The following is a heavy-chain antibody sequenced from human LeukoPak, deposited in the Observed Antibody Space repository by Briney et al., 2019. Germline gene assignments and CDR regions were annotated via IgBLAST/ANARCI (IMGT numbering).Heavy chain of an antibody. CDR1: GGSISSYY. Sequence: PSETLSLTCTVSGGSISSYYWSWIRQPPGKGLEWIGYIYYSGSTNYNPSLKSRVTISVDTSKNQFSLKLSSVTAADTAVYYCARRRQWLANHFDYWGQGTLVTVSS. V-gene: IGHV4-59*01. J-gene: IGHJ4*02. CDR2: IYYSGST. CDR3: ARRRQWLANHFDY. D-gene: IGHD6-19*01.